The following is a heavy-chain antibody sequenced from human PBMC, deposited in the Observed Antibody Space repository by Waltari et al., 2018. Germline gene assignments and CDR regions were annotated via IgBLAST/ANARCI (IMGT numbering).Heavy chain of an antibody. J-gene: IGHJ3*02. Sequence: QVQLAQSGAEVTKPGASVKVSCKASGYTLTGYEMHWVRQAPGQGLEWMGRINPNSGGTIYAQKFQGRVTMTRDTSISTAYMELTRLTSDDTALYYCARGWDAFDIWGQGTMVTVSS. CDR2: INPNSGGT. CDR3: ARGWDAFDI. CDR1: GYTLTGYE. V-gene: IGHV1-2*06.